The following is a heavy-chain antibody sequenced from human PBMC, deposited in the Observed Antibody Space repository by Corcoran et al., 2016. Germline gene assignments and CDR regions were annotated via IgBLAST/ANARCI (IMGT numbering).Heavy chain of an antibody. CDR1: GFTFSNAW. D-gene: IGHD2-2*01. CDR3: TTDWSAYEYQLLSHAFDI. J-gene: IGHJ3*02. V-gene: IGHV3-15*01. Sequence: EVQLVESGGGLVKPGGSRRLSCAASGFTFSNAWMSGVRQAPGKGLEWVGRIKSKTDGGTTDYAAPVKGRFTISRDDSKNTLYLQMNSLKTEDTAVYYCTTDWSAYEYQLLSHAFDIWGQGTMVTVSS. CDR2: IKSKTDGGTT.